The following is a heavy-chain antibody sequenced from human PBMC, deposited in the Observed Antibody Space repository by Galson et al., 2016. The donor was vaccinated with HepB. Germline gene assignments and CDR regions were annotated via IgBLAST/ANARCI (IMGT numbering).Heavy chain of an antibody. D-gene: IGHD3-10*01. CDR1: GGPFTDYY. J-gene: IGHJ4*02. Sequence: SETLSLTCTVYGGPFTDYYWTWIRQPPGKGLEWIGSKYYSGSTYFNPSLKSRVTISVDTSKNQFSLKLSSVTAADTAVYYCARRVADDSGKWMFYFDYWGRGTLVTVSS. CDR3: ARRVADDSGKWMFYFDY. CDR2: KYYSGST. V-gene: IGHV4-39*01.